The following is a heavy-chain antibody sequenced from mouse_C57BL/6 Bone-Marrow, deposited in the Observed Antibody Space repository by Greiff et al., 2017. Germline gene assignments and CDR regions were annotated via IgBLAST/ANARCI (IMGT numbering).Heavy chain of an antibody. CDR2: IHPNSGST. V-gene: IGHV1-64*01. CDR3: ASSGDYYDAPNE. J-gene: IGHJ1*03. Sequence: QVQLQQSGAELVKPGASVKLSCKASGYTFTSYWMHWVKQRPGQGLEWIGMIHPNSGSTNYNEKFKGKATLTVDKSSSTAYMQLSSLTSEDSAVYDCASSGDYYDAPNEWGTGTTVTVAS. CDR1: GYTFTSYW. D-gene: IGHD1-1*01.